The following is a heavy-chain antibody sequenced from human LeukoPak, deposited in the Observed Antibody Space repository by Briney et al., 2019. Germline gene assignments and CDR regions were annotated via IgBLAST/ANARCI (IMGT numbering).Heavy chain of an antibody. CDR2: INPNSGGT. Sequence: ASVKVSCKASGYTFTGYYMHWVRQAPGQGLEWMGWINPNSGGTNYAQKFQGRVTITTDESTSTAYMELSSLRSEDTAVYYCAREFYGSGAFDIWGQGTMVTVSS. CDR3: AREFYGSGAFDI. CDR1: GYTFTGYY. D-gene: IGHD3-10*01. J-gene: IGHJ3*02. V-gene: IGHV1-2*02.